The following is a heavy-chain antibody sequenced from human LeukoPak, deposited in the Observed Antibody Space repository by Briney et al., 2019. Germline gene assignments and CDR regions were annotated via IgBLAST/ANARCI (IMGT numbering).Heavy chain of an antibody. D-gene: IGHD3-16*02. CDR3: ARDSKTSYDYVWGSYRMTDAFDI. V-gene: IGHV1-69*01. CDR1: GGTFSSYA. CDR2: IIPIFGTA. J-gene: IGHJ3*02. Sequence: SVKVSCKASGGTFSSYAISWVRQAPGQGLEWMGGIIPIFGTANYAQKFRGRVTITADESTSTAYMELSSLRSEDTAVYCCARDSKTSYDYVWGSYRMTDAFDIWGQGTMVTVSS.